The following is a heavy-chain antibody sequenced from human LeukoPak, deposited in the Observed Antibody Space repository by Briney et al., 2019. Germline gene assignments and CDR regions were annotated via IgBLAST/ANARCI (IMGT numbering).Heavy chain of an antibody. J-gene: IGHJ3*02. V-gene: IGHV4-38-2*02. CDR1: GYSISSGYY. D-gene: IGHD3-9*01. Sequence: SETLSLTCTVSGYSISSGYYWGWIRQPPGKGLEWIGYIYYSGSTYYNPSLKSRVTISVDTSKNQFSLKLSSVTAADTAVYYCARGRGLTTPHAFDIWGQGTMVTVSS. CDR2: IYYSGST. CDR3: ARGRGLTTPHAFDI.